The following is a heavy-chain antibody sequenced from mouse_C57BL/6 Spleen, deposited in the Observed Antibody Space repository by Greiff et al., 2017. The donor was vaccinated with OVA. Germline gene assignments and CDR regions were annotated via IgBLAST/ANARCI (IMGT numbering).Heavy chain of an antibody. CDR3: ARTPRFAY. J-gene: IGHJ3*01. Sequence: EVQGVESGGGLVKPGGSLKLSCAASGFTFSAYGMHWVRQAPEKGLEWVAYISSGSSTIYYADTVKGRFTISRDNAKNTLFLQMTSLRSEDTAMYYCARTPRFAYWGQGTLVTVSA. V-gene: IGHV5-17*01. CDR1: GFTFSAYG. CDR2: ISSGSSTI.